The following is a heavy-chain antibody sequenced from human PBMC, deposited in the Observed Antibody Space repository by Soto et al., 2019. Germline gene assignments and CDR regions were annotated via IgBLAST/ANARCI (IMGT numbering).Heavy chain of an antibody. CDR2: ISGSGDGT. J-gene: IGHJ5*02. CDR1: GFTFTNYG. D-gene: IGHD6-13*01. V-gene: IGHV3-23*01. CDR3: AKDSAYSSSWYNWFDP. Sequence: GGSLRLSCAASGFTFTNYGMSWVRQAPGKGLEWVSSISGSGDGTYYADSVKGRLTISRDNSKNTVLLQINSLRAEDTAVYYCAKDSAYSSSWYNWFDPWGQGTLVTVSS.